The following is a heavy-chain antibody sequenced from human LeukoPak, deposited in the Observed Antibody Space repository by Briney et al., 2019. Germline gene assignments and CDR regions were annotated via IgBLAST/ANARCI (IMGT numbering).Heavy chain of an antibody. V-gene: IGHV3-48*03. D-gene: IGHD5-18*01. J-gene: IGHJ5*02. CDR3: AKLYSHGLVRGRNWFDP. Sequence: GGSLRLPCAAYGFTFSRYEMNWVRQAPGQGLACVPYIRSSSSTRYYAVSVRGRFTSSSDNATDLLYLPMTRLRAGDTAVYYCAKLYSHGLVRGRNWFDPWGQGTLVTVSS. CDR1: GFTFSRYE. CDR2: IRSSSSTR.